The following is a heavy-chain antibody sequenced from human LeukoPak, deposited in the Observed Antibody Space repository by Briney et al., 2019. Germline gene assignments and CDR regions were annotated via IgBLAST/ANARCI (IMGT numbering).Heavy chain of an antibody. CDR1: GGSISSYY. CDR3: ARHSRDFWSGYYTSAFDI. J-gene: IGHJ3*02. V-gene: IGHV4-59*08. D-gene: IGHD3-3*01. CDR2: IYYSGST. Sequence: PSETLSLTCTVSGGSISSYYWSWIRQPPGKGLEWIGYIYYSGSTNYNPSLKSRVTISVDTSKNQFSLKLSSVTAADTAVYYCARHSRDFWSGYYTSAFDIWGQGTMVTVSS.